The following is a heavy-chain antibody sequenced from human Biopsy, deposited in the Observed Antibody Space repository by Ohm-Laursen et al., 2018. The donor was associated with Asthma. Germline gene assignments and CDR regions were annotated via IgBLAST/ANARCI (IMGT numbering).Heavy chain of an antibody. Sequence: SLRLSCSAPGFSFSNFGMHWVRQAPGKGLEWVAVISFDGSNEDYADSVKGRFTISRDNSKNTLLLEMNSLRPEDTAVYYCAKELFPGWELRRGPDSWGQGTLVTVSS. V-gene: IGHV3-30*18. J-gene: IGHJ4*02. D-gene: IGHD1-26*01. CDR2: ISFDGSNE. CDR3: AKELFPGWELRRGPDS. CDR1: GFSFSNFG.